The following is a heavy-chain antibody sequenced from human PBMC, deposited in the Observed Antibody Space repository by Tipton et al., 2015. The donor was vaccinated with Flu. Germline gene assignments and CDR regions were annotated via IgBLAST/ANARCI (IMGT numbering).Heavy chain of an antibody. CDR2: IYSSGST. J-gene: IGHJ4*02. V-gene: IGHV4-39*01. D-gene: IGHD5-24*01. CDR1: GGSISSSSDY. Sequence: TLSLTCNVSGGSISSSSDYWGWIRQPPGKGLEWIGTIYSSGSTYFNPSLRSRVTISVDTSKNQSSLNLRSLTAADTAIYFCARRREGYNCFDYWGQGTLVTVSS. CDR3: ARRREGYNCFDY.